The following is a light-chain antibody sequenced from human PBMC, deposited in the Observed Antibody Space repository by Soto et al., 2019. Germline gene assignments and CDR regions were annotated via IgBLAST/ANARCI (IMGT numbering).Light chain of an antibody. CDR1: SSDVGGYNY. CDR2: HVS. Sequence: QSALTQPASVSGSPGQSITISCTGSSSDVGGYNYVSWYQQHPGKAPKLMIYHVSNRPSGISNRFSGSKSGNTASLTISGLQAEDEADYYCTSYKSSSSYVFGTGTKVTVL. CDR3: TSYKSSSSYV. V-gene: IGLV2-14*01. J-gene: IGLJ1*01.